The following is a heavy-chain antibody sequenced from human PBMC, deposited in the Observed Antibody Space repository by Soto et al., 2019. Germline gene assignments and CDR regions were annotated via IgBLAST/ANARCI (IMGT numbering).Heavy chain of an antibody. Sequence: VQLLESGGGLVQPGGSLRLSCAASGFTFSSYAMSWVRQAPGKGLEWVSGISGSGGSTYYADSVKGRFTISRDNSKNTLYLQMNSLRAEDTAVYYCAKVNGYDILTGYRIKYYFDYWGQGTLVTVSS. CDR3: AKVNGYDILTGYRIKYYFDY. CDR2: ISGSGGST. J-gene: IGHJ4*02. CDR1: GFTFSSYA. D-gene: IGHD3-9*01. V-gene: IGHV3-23*01.